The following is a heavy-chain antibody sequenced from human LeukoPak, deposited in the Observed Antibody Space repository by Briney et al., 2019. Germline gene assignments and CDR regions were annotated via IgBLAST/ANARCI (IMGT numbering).Heavy chain of an antibody. Sequence: GGSLGLSCAASGFTFSSYGMHWVRQAPGKGLEWVAVISYDGSNKYYADSVKGRFTISRDNSKNTLYLQMNSLRAEDTAVYYCAKDQATAGYYGMDVWGKGTTVTVSS. CDR3: AKDQATAGYYGMDV. CDR1: GFTFSSYG. D-gene: IGHD6-25*01. J-gene: IGHJ6*04. V-gene: IGHV3-30*18. CDR2: ISYDGSNK.